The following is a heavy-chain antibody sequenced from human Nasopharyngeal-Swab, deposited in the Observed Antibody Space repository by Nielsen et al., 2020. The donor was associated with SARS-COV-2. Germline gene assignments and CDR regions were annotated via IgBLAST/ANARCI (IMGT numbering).Heavy chain of an antibody. J-gene: IGHJ4*02. Sequence: GGSLRLSCVASGFIFGNSAMAWVRQAPGKGLEWVSAIGGNGARTHYADSVRGRFIISRDNSKSTLDLQMNSLSAEDTAVYYCAKDYDIGYWGQGTLVTVSS. CDR1: GFIFGNSA. CDR3: AKDYDIGY. V-gene: IGHV3-23*01. D-gene: IGHD3-9*01. CDR2: IGGNGART.